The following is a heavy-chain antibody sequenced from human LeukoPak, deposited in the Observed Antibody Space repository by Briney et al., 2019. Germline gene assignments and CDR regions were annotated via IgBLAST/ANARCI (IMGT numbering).Heavy chain of an antibody. J-gene: IGHJ6*03. CDR2: IIHSGST. Sequence: SETLSLTCAVNGESFTGYYWSWIRQPPGKGLEWIGEIIHSGSTNYNPSLKSRVTMSIDTSNNQISLKLSSVTVADTAVYYCARGGRAIFGVVSAFYYMDVWGKGTTVAVSS. D-gene: IGHD3-3*01. CDR1: GESFTGYY. V-gene: IGHV4-34*01. CDR3: ARGGRAIFGVVSAFYYMDV.